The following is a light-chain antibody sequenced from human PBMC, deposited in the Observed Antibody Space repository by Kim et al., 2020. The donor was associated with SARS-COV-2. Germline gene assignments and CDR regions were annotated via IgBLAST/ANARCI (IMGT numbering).Light chain of an antibody. CDR1: QSVSSY. Sequence: PGERATRSCRASQSVSSYLAWYQQKPGQAPRLLMYDASNKATGIPARFSGSGSGTDFTLTISSLEPEDFAVYYCQQRSNWPPLTFGGGTKVDIK. CDR2: DAS. CDR3: QQRSNWPPLT. V-gene: IGKV3-11*01. J-gene: IGKJ4*01.